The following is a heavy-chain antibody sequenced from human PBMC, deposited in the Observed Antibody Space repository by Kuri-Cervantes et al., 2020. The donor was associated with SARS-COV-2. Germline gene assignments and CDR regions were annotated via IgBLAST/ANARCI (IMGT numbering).Heavy chain of an antibody. V-gene: IGHV1-2*02. CDR2: INPNSGGT. CDR1: GYTFTGYY. Sequence: ASVKVSCKASGYTFTGYYMHWVRQAPGQGLEWMGWINPNSGGTNYAQKFQGRVTMTRDTSISTAYMELSRLRSDDTAVYYCARDHLGSSDYSRHDAFDIWGQGTMVTVSS. D-gene: IGHD2-15*01. CDR3: ARDHLGSSDYSRHDAFDI. J-gene: IGHJ3*02.